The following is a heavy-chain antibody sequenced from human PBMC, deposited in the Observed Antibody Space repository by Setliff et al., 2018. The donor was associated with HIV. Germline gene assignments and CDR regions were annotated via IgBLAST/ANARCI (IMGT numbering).Heavy chain of an antibody. D-gene: IGHD6-19*01. CDR2: IYPGDSDI. V-gene: IGHV5-51*01. Sequence: PGESLKISCEASGYTFTNYWISWVRQMPGKGLEWKGIIYPGDSDIIYSPSFQGQVTISADKSITTAYLQWSSLKASDTAIYYCVRHRSAVAGTRIGYCYYMDVWGKETTVTVSS. CDR1: GYTFTNYW. CDR3: VRHRSAVAGTRIGYCYYMDV. J-gene: IGHJ6*03.